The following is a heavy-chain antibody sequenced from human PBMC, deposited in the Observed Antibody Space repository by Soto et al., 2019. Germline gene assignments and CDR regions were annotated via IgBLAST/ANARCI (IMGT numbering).Heavy chain of an antibody. CDR3: ARDGPSGSYNLDY. D-gene: IGHD1-26*01. Sequence: QVQLVQSGPEVKKPGASVKVSCKASGYVFANYYIHWVRQAPGQGPEWMGIINPSGGSTTYAQKFQGRVTMTADTSTSTGYMELSILRSEDTAVYFCARDGPSGSYNLDYWGQGTLVTVSS. CDR2: INPSGGST. J-gene: IGHJ4*02. CDR1: GYVFANYY. V-gene: IGHV1-46*01.